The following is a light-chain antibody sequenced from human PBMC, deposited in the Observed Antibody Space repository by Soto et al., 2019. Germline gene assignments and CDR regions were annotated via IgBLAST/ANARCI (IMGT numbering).Light chain of an antibody. J-gene: IGKJ1*01. Sequence: DIVMTQSPLSLPVTPGEPASISCRSSQSLLHSNGYNYLDWYLQKPGQSPQLLIYLGSNRASGVPDRFSGSGSDTDFTLKISRVEAEDVRVYYCMQALQTPWTFGQGTKVEIK. CDR3: MQALQTPWT. CDR2: LGS. V-gene: IGKV2-28*01. CDR1: QSLLHSNGYNY.